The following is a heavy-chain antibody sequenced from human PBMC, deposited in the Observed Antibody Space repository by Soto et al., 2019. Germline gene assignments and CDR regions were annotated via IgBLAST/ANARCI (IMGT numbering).Heavy chain of an antibody. CDR1: GYTFTSYY. D-gene: IGHD4-17*01. CDR2: INPSDGST. Sequence: ASVKVSCKASGYTFTSYYMHWVRQAPGQGLEWMGIINPSDGSTSYAQKLQGRVTMTTDTSTSTAYMELRSLRSDDTAVYYCARNRPATTVTTYNWFDPWGQGTLVTVSS. J-gene: IGHJ5*02. V-gene: IGHV1-46*01. CDR3: ARNRPATTVTTYNWFDP.